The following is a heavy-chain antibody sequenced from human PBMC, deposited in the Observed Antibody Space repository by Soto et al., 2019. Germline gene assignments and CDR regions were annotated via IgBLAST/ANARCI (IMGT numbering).Heavy chain of an antibody. Sequence: GGSLRLSCVVSGLSLSGRQMDWVRQAPGKGLEWVSYINNVGTAIYYADSVRGRFTISRDNDKNSLFLQMKGLRVEDTAIYYCATDLKGYAMDVWGQGTRVTVAS. CDR3: ATDLKGYAMDV. V-gene: IGHV3-48*03. CDR2: INNVGTAI. CDR1: GLSLSGRQ. D-gene: IGHD2-2*01. J-gene: IGHJ6*02.